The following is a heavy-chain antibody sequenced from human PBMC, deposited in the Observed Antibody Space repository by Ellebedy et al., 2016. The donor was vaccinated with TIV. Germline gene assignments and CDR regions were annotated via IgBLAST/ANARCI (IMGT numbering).Heavy chain of an antibody. D-gene: IGHD6-19*01. J-gene: IGHJ3*02. CDR3: ARIRYTSGWYAAFDI. CDR2: IYHSGSI. CDR1: GGSINSNNW. V-gene: IGHV4-4*02. Sequence: MPSETLSLTCAVSGGSINSNNWWSWVRQPPGRGLEWIGEIYHSGSIHYNPSLKSRVTFSLDKSKSQFYLKLSSVTAADTAVYHCARIRYTSGWYAAFDIWGQGTMVIVSS.